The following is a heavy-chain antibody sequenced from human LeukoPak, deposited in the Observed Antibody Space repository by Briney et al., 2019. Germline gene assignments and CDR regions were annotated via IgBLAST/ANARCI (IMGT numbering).Heavy chain of an antibody. V-gene: IGHV4-4*02. CDR2: VYHSGDT. Sequence: GSLRLSCAASGFTFTSYAMTWVRQPPGKGLEWIGEVYHSGDTNYNPSLRSRVTISADRSNNQFSLRLNSVTAADTAVFYCARGEQRGSGTVHFDFWGQGILVTVSS. CDR3: ARGEQRGSGTVHFDF. CDR1: GFTFTSYAM. D-gene: IGHD3-10*01. J-gene: IGHJ4*02.